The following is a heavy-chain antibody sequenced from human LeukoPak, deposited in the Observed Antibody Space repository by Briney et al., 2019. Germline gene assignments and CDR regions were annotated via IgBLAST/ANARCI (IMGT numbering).Heavy chain of an antibody. D-gene: IGHD3-3*01. V-gene: IGHV3-23*01. CDR2: ISDSGGST. Sequence: GGSLRLSCAASGFTFSSYAMSWFRQAPGKGLEWVSLISDSGGSTYYADSVKGRFTISRDNSKNTLYLQMSSLRAEDTAIYYCAKDASARPSDYWGPGTLVTVSS. CDR1: GFTFSSYA. J-gene: IGHJ4*02. CDR3: AKDASARPSDY.